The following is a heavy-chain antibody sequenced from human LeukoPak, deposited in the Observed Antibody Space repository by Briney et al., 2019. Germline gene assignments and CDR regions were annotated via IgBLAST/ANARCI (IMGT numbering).Heavy chain of an antibody. Sequence: SETLSLTCTVSGGSISSSSYYWGWIRQPPGKGLEWIGSIYYSGSTYYNPSLKSRVTISVDTSKNQFSLKLSSVTAADTAVYYCARDYRRDPGSDVFDYWGQGTLVTVSS. V-gene: IGHV4-39*07. CDR2: IYYSGST. CDR3: ARDYRRDPGSDVFDY. J-gene: IGHJ4*02. CDR1: GGSISSSSYY. D-gene: IGHD1-14*01.